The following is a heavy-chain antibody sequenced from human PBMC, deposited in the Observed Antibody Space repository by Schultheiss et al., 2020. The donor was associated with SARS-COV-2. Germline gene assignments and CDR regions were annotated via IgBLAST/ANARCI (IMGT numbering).Heavy chain of an antibody. CDR3: AGPMDYYYYGMDV. D-gene: IGHD2-2*03. V-gene: IGHV1-2*02. J-gene: IGHJ6*02. Sequence: ASVKVSCKASGYTFSNYVIIWVRQAPGQGLEWMGWINPNSGGTNYAQKFQGRVTMTRDTSISTAYMELSRLRSDDTAVYYCAGPMDYYYYGMDVWGQGTTVTVSS. CDR2: INPNSGGT. CDR1: GYTFSNYV.